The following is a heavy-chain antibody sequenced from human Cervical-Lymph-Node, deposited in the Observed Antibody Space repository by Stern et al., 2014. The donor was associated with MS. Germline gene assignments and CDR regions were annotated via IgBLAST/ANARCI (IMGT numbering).Heavy chain of an antibody. V-gene: IGHV3-23*04. D-gene: IGHD1-7*01. CDR1: GFTFSSYA. Sequence: EVQLVESGGGLVQPGGSLRLSCAASGFTFSSYAMSWVRQAPGKGLEWVSAISGSGGSTYYADSVKGRFTISRDNSKNTLYLQMNSLRAEDTAVYYCAKDPSSPRITGTTSFDYWGQGTLVTVSS. CDR3: AKDPSSPRITGTTSFDY. J-gene: IGHJ4*02. CDR2: ISGSGGST.